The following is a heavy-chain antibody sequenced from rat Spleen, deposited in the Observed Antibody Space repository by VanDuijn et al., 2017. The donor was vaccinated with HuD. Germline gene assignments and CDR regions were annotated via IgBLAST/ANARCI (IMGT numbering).Heavy chain of an antibody. V-gene: IGHV2-15*01. D-gene: IGHD1-12*02. CDR1: GFSLTNYG. J-gene: IGHJ2*01. Sequence: QVQLKESGPGLMQPSQTLSLTCTVSGFSLTNYGVSWVRQPPGKGLEWIGALWSGGSKDYNSALKSRLSISRDTSKSPVLLKMTSLQTEDTAIYFCTTGDYSDGGDYWGQGVMVTVSS. CDR2: LWSGGSK. CDR3: TTGDYSDGGDY.